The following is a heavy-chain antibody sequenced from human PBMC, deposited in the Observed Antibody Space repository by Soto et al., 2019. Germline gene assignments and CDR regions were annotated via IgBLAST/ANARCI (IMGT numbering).Heavy chain of an antibody. Sequence: SETLSLTCTVSGGSISSYYWSWIRQPPGKGLEWIGYVFYRGSTNYNPSLKSRVTILLDTSKKQFSLKLTSVTAADTAVYYCASLYSASSKFDYWGQGTLVTVSS. V-gene: IGHV4-59*01. CDR3: ASLYSASSKFDY. CDR2: VFYRGST. J-gene: IGHJ4*02. CDR1: GGSISSYY. D-gene: IGHD6-6*01.